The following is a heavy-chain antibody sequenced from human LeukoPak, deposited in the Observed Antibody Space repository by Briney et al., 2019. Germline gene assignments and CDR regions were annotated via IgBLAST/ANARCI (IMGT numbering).Heavy chain of an antibody. CDR2: VSYSGST. CDR3: ARVSCTSTSCPGWIDP. Sequence: SETLSLTCTVSGGSISSSSYYWGWIRQPPGKGLEWIGSVSYSGSTYYNPSLKSRVTISVDTSKNQFSLKLSSLTAADTAVYYCARVSCTSTSCPGWIDPWGQGTLVTVSS. CDR1: GGSISSSSYY. J-gene: IGHJ5*02. D-gene: IGHD2-2*01. V-gene: IGHV4-39*01.